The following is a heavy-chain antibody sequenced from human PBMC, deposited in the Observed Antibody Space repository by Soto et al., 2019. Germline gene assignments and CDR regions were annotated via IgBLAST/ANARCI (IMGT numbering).Heavy chain of an antibody. CDR3: ARGGERWLQVHYYGMDV. CDR1: GFTFSSYG. V-gene: IGHV3-33*01. CDR2: IWYDGSNK. J-gene: IGHJ6*02. Sequence: QVQLVESGGGVVQPGRSLRLSCAASGFTFSSYGMHWVRQAPGKGLEWVAVIWYDGSNKYYADSVKGRFTISRDNSKNTLYLQMNSLRAEDTAVYYCARGGERWLQVHYYGMDVWGQGTTVTVSS. D-gene: IGHD3-10*01.